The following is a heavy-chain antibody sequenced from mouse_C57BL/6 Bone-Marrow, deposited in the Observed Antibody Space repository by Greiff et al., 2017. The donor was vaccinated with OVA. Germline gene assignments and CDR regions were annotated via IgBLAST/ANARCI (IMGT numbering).Heavy chain of an antibody. V-gene: IGHV1-81*01. J-gene: IGHJ1*03. Sequence: VKLMESGAELARPGASVKLSCKASGYTLTSYGISWVKQRTGQGLEWIREIYPRSGNTYYNEKFKGKATLTADKSSSTAYMELRSLTSEDSAVYFCALTQYFDVWGTGTTVTVSS. CDR1: GYTLTSYG. CDR3: ALTQYFDV. D-gene: IGHD4-1*01. CDR2: IYPRSGNT.